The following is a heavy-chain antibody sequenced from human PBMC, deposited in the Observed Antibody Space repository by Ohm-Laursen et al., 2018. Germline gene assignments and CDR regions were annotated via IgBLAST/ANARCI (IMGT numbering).Heavy chain of an antibody. CDR2: IYHSGST. CDR3: ARAVIGHIAWFDP. CDR1: GYSISSGYF. V-gene: IGHV4-38-2*02. D-gene: IGHD2-21*01. J-gene: IGHJ5*02. Sequence: SDTLSLTCSVSGYSISSGYFWGWIRQPPGKGLEWIGTIYHSGSTYYNPSLKSRVTISVDTSKNQFSLKLSSVTAADTAVYYCARAVIGHIAWFDPWGQGTLVTVSS.